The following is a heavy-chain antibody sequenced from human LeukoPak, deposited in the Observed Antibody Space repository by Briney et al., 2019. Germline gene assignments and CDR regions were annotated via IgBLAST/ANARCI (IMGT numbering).Heavy chain of an antibody. CDR2: VHFSGST. Sequence: PHTPSLTCAISTASVTSTYGACRSEPAGHQLESFSRVHFSGSTNYNPSLRSRVAISLDKSKNELSLTLKSVSAADTAVYYCTRDESSRDDSGGYHYWGRGVLVTVSS. CDR1: TASVTSTY. J-gene: IGHJ4*02. CDR3: TRDESSRDDSGGYHY. V-gene: IGHV4-4*07. D-gene: IGHD3-22*01.